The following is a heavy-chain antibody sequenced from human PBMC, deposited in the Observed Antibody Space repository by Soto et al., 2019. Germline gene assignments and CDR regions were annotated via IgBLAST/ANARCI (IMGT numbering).Heavy chain of an antibody. V-gene: IGHV4-34*01. CDR1: GGSFSCYY. D-gene: IGHD6-13*01. Sequence: SVTLSLTCAVYGGSFSCYYWSWIRQPPGKGLEWIGEINHSGSTNYNPSLKSRVTISVDTSKNQFSLKLSSVTAADTAVYYCVRGWVAAAGKVDYWGQGTLVTVSS. CDR3: VRGWVAAAGKVDY. J-gene: IGHJ4*02. CDR2: INHSGST.